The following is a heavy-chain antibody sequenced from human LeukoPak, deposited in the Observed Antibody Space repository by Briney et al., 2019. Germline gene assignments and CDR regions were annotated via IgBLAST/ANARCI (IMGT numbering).Heavy chain of an antibody. CDR3: ATPHDYYDSSGYFAVDI. CDR2: IYYSGST. J-gene: IGHJ3*02. Sequence: NTSETLSLTCTVSGGSISSGGYYWSWIRQHPGKGLEWIGYIYYSGSTYYNPSLKSRVTISVDTSKNQFSLKLSSVTAADTAVYYCATPHDYYDSSGYFAVDIWGQGTMVTVSS. D-gene: IGHD3-22*01. V-gene: IGHV4-31*03. CDR1: GGSISSGGYY.